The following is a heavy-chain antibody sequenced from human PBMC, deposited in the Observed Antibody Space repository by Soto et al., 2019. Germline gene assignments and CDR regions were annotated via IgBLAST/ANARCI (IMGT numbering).Heavy chain of an antibody. Sequence: EVQLVESGGGLVQPGGSLRLSCAVSGFTFSNYWMIWVRQAPGKGLEWVANIKKDGSEKYYVDSVKGRFIISRDNGKKSLYLQMNDLRAEDTAVYYCAAILGMDVWGQGTTVTVSS. J-gene: IGHJ6*02. CDR2: IKKDGSEK. V-gene: IGHV3-7*05. CDR1: GFTFSNYW. CDR3: AAILGMDV. D-gene: IGHD3-3*02.